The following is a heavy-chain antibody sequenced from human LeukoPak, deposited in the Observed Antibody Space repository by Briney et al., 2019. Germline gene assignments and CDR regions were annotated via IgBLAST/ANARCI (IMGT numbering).Heavy chain of an antibody. CDR3: ARSVLYSGYAQYYYYGMDV. D-gene: IGHD5-12*01. J-gene: IGHJ6*02. V-gene: IGHV1-2*02. CDR2: INPNSGGT. Sequence: ASVTVTCKASGYTFTGYYIHWVRQPPAQGLKGMGWINPNSGGTNYAQKFQGRVTMTRDTSISTAYMELSRLRSDDTAVYYCARSVLYSGYAQYYYYGMDVWGQGTTVTVSS. CDR1: GYTFTGYY.